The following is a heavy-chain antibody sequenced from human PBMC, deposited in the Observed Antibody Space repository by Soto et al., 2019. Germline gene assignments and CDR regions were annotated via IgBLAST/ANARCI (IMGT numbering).Heavy chain of an antibody. D-gene: IGHD2-2*01. CDR1: GGSISSYY. V-gene: IGHV4-4*07. J-gene: IGHJ6*02. Sequence: SETLSLTCTVSGGSISSYYWSWIRQPAGKGLEWIGRIYTSGSTNYNPSLKSRVTMSVDTSKNQFSLKLSSVTAADKAVYYCASDREYCSSTRCTGSNYGMDVWGQGNTVTVSS. CDR2: IYTSGST. CDR3: ASDREYCSSTRCTGSNYGMDV.